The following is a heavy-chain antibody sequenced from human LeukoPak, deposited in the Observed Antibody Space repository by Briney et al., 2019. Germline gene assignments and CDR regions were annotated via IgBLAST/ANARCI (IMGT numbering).Heavy chain of an antibody. Sequence: GGSLRLSCAASGFTFSVYEMNWVRQAPGKGPEWVSGISWNSGSIGYADSVKGRFTISRDNAKNSLYLQMNSLRAEDMALYYCAKGERSSSSTVVDYWGQGTLVTVSS. D-gene: IGHD6-6*01. CDR2: ISWNSGSI. J-gene: IGHJ4*02. CDR1: GFTFSVYE. V-gene: IGHV3-9*03. CDR3: AKGERSSSSTVVDY.